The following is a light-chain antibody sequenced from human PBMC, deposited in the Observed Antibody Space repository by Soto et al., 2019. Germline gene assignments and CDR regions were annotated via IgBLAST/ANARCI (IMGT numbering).Light chain of an antibody. Sequence: EIVMTQSPATLSVSPGERATLSCRASQSVSSNLAWYQQKPRRAATHLIYGASSRFPGSPARFIGSGSGTELTLPISSMLSQDFAVYYCQQYNNWYSFGQGTKVDI. V-gene: IGKV3-15*01. CDR2: GAS. J-gene: IGKJ1*01. CDR1: QSVSSN. CDR3: QQYNNWYS.